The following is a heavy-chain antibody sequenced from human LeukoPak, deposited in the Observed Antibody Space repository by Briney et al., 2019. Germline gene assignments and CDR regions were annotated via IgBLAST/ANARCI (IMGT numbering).Heavy chain of an antibody. CDR2: IYTSGST. Sequence: PSETLSLTCTVSGGSISNYWSWIRQPAGKGLEWIGRIYTSGSTNYNPSLKSRVTMSVDTSKNQFSLKLSSVTAADTAVYYCARLRGATVAHNWFDPWGQGTLVTVSS. CDR3: ARLRGATVAHNWFDP. D-gene: IGHD6-19*01. CDR1: GGSISNY. V-gene: IGHV4-4*07. J-gene: IGHJ5*02.